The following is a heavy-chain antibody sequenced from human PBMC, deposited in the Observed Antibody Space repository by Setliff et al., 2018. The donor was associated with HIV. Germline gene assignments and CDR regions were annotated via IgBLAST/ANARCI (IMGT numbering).Heavy chain of an antibody. D-gene: IGHD3-3*01. CDR2: IRSKGYGGTT. Sequence: PGGSLRLSCTASGFTFGDYTLSWVRQAPGKGLEWVGLIRSKGYGGTTEYAAYMKDRFIISRDDSKNTLSLQMNSLKTEDTAVYYCATDLYDFWSGYRGWGQGTLVTVSS. J-gene: IGHJ4*02. CDR1: GFTFGDYT. V-gene: IGHV3-49*04. CDR3: ATDLYDFWSGYRG.